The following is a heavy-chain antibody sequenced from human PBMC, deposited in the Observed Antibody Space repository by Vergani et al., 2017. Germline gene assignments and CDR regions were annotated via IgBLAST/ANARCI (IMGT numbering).Heavy chain of an antibody. J-gene: IGHJ6*03. D-gene: IGHD6-6*01. CDR1: GFTFSSYS. V-gene: IGHV3-48*04. CDR2: ISSSSSTI. CDR3: ARDPLPIAARPFYIDV. Sequence: EVQLVESGGGLVQPGGSLRLSCAASGFTFSSYSMNWVRQAPGKGLEWVSYISSSSSTIYYADSVKGLFTISRDNAKNSLYLQMNSLRAEDTAVYDCARDPLPIAARPFYIDVWGKGTTVTVAS.